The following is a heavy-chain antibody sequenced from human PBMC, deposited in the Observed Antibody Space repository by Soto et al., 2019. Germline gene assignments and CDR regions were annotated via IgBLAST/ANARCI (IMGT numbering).Heavy chain of an antibody. D-gene: IGHD1-26*01. Sequence: PGGSLRLSCAASGFTFSSYAMSWVRQAPGKGLEWVSAISGSGGSTYYADSVKGRFTISRDSSKNTLYLQMNSLRAEDTAVYYCAKDLSLVGATHFDYWGQGTLVTVSS. V-gene: IGHV3-23*01. CDR3: AKDLSLVGATHFDY. CDR2: ISGSGGST. CDR1: GFTFSSYA. J-gene: IGHJ4*02.